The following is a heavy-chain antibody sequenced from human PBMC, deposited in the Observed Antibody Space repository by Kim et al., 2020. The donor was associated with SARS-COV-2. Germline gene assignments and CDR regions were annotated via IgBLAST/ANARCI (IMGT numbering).Heavy chain of an antibody. J-gene: IGHJ4*02. CDR3: ARQGPSITLDY. Sequence: GESLKISCKSSGYSFSSYWIAWVRQMPGKGLEWMGIINPLDSDTRYSPSFQGQVTLSVDKSITTAYVQWSSLTASDTAIYDCARQGPSITLDYWGQGTL. D-gene: IGHD2-2*01. CDR1: GYSFSSYW. CDR2: INPLDSDT. V-gene: IGHV5-51*01.